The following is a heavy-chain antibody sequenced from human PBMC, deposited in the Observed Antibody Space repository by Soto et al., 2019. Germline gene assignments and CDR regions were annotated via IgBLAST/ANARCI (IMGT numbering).Heavy chain of an antibody. D-gene: IGHD4-17*01. CDR2: IYHSGST. J-gene: IGHJ5*02. Sequence: NPSETLSLTCAVSGGSISSGGYSWSWIRQPPGKGLEWIGYIYHSGSTYYNPSLKSRVTISVDRSKNQFSLKLSSVTAADTAVYYCARRELTVRGGDNWFDPWGQGTLVTVSS. V-gene: IGHV4-30-2*01. CDR3: ARRELTVRGGDNWFDP. CDR1: GGSISSGGYS.